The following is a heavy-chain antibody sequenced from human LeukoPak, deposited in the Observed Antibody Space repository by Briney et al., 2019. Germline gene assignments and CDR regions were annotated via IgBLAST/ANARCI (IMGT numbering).Heavy chain of an antibody. CDR2: IKQDGSKK. V-gene: IGHV3-7*01. J-gene: IGHJ4*02. Sequence: GGSLRLSCVASGFPFSSYWMTWVCQAPGKGLEWVANIKQDGSKKSYVDSVKGRFTISRDNAKNSLYLQMNSLRAEDTAVYYCARGRPHGNDYWGQGTLVTVSS. D-gene: IGHD4-23*01. CDR1: GFPFSSYW. CDR3: ARGRPHGNDY.